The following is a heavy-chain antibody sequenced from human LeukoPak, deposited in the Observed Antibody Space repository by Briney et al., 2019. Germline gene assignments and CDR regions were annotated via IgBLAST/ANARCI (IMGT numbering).Heavy chain of an antibody. CDR3: ARVGGSSGYYPYYFDY. J-gene: IGHJ4*02. Sequence: GGSLRLSCAASGFTVSSNYMSWARQAPGKGLDWVSVIYSGGSTYYADSVKGRFTISRDNSKNTLYLQMNSLRAEDTAVYYCARVGGSSGYYPYYFDYWGQGTLVTVSS. D-gene: IGHD3-22*01. V-gene: IGHV3-53*01. CDR2: IYSGGST. CDR1: GFTVSSNY.